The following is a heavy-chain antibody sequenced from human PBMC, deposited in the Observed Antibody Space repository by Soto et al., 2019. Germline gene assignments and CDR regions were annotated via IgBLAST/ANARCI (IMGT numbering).Heavy chain of an antibody. J-gene: IGHJ4*02. Sequence: CDDYAMHWVRQAPGKGLEWVAGVNWNSGGVGYAASVKGRFTISRDNAKNSLYLQMNSLRPEDTALYYCAKDSSSSLLYFDYWGQGTRVTVSS. CDR3: AKDSSSSLLYFDY. V-gene: IGHV3-9*01. CDR2: VNWNSGGV. D-gene: IGHD2-21*02. CDR1: CDDYA.